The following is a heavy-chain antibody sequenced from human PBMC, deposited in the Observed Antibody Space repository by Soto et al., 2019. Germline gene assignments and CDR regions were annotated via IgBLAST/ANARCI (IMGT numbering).Heavy chain of an antibody. Sequence: SETLSLTCTVSGGSVTTSVYYWGWIRQPPGKGLEWIGSVYYSGTTSYNPSLKSRVTISVDTSKNQFSLNLNSVTAADTAVYYCGRHGPSAGSCLFGYWGQGTLVTVPP. V-gene: IGHV4-39*01. J-gene: IGHJ4*02. CDR3: GRHGPSAGSCLFGY. CDR1: GGSVTTSVYY. CDR2: VYYSGTT. D-gene: IGHD2-15*01.